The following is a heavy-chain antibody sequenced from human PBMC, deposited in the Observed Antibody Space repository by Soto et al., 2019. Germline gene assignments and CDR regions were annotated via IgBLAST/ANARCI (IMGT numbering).Heavy chain of an antibody. CDR3: ARDGVLLWFGETPVGWFDP. V-gene: IGHV1-3*01. CDR2: INAGNGNT. J-gene: IGHJ5*02. D-gene: IGHD3-10*01. Sequence: QVQLVQSGAEVKKPGASVKVSCKASGYTFTSYAMHWVRQAPGQRLEWMGWINAGNGNTKYSQKFQGRVTITRDTXXSXAXXELSSLRSEDTAVYYCARDGVLLWFGETPVGWFDPWGQGTLVTVSS. CDR1: GYTFTSYA.